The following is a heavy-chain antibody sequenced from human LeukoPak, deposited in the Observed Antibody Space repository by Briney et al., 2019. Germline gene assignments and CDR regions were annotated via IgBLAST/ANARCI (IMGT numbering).Heavy chain of an antibody. D-gene: IGHD3-3*01. J-gene: IGHJ4*02. CDR2: ISGSGGST. Sequence: GASLRLSCAASGYTFSGYAMSWVRQAPGKGLEWVSAISGSGGSTYYADSVKGRFTISRDNSKNTLYLQMNSLRAEDTAVYYCAKSSLRFLEWLFDYWGQGTLVTVSS. CDR1: GYTFSGYA. CDR3: AKSSLRFLEWLFDY. V-gene: IGHV3-23*01.